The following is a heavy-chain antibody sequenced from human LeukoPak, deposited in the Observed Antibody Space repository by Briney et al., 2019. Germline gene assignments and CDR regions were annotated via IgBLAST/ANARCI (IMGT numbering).Heavy chain of an antibody. CDR1: GGSISSSSAY. CDR2: IYYSKNT. J-gene: IGHJ4*02. Sequence: SETLSLTCTVSGGSISSSSAYWGWIRPPPGKGLEWLGSIYYSKNTYYNPSLKSRVTISADTSKNQFSLTLGSVSATDTAVYYCVSPRGFSYGYFDYWGQGTLVTVSS. D-gene: IGHD5-18*01. CDR3: VSPRGFSYGYFDY. V-gene: IGHV4-39*01.